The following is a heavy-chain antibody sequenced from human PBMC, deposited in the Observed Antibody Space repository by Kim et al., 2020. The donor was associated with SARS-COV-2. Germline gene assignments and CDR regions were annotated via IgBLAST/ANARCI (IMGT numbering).Heavy chain of an antibody. Sequence: SETLSLTCAVYGGSFSGYYWSWIRQPPGKGLEWIGEINHSGSTNYNPSLKSRVTISVDTSKNQFSLKLSSVTAADTAVYYCARGRVDTAMVPWYYYYYGMDVWGQGTTVTVSS. CDR3: ARGRVDTAMVPWYYYYYGMDV. V-gene: IGHV4-34*01. D-gene: IGHD5-18*01. CDR2: INHSGST. J-gene: IGHJ6*02. CDR1: GGSFSGYY.